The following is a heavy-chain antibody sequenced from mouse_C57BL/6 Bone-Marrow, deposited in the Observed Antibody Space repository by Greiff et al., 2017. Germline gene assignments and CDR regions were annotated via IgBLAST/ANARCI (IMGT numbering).Heavy chain of an antibody. Sequence: EVQLQQSGAELVRPGASVKLSCTASGFNIKDDYMHWVKQRPEQGLEWIGWMDPENGDTEYASKFQGKATITADTSSNTAYLQLSSLTAEDTAVYYCTTWDYDGFAYWGQGTLVTVSA. J-gene: IGHJ3*01. D-gene: IGHD2-4*01. V-gene: IGHV14-4*01. CDR3: TTWDYDGFAY. CDR2: MDPENGDT. CDR1: GFNIKDDY.